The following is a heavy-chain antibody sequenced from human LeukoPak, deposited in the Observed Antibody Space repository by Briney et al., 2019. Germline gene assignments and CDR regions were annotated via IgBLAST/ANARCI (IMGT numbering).Heavy chain of an antibody. CDR3: ARHPPGPRKGKNYYYYYMDV. Sequence: GESLKISCKGSGYSFTSYWIGWVRQMPGKGLEWMGIIYPGDSDTRYSPSFQGQVTISADKSISTAYLQWSSLKASDTAMYYCARHPPGPRKGKNYYYYYMDVWGKGTTVTVSS. CDR2: IYPGDSDT. D-gene: IGHD1-14*01. CDR1: GYSFTSYW. V-gene: IGHV5-51*01. J-gene: IGHJ6*03.